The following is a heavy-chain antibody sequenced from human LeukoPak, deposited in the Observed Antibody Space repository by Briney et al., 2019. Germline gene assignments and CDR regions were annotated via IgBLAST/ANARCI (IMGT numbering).Heavy chain of an antibody. CDR2: IRPDGTDA. CDR1: GFTFSDFW. CDR3: ARAAVDIVALDY. D-gene: IGHD5-12*01. V-gene: IGHV3-74*01. J-gene: IGHJ4*02. Sequence: GGSLRLSCAASGFTFSDFWMHWVRQAPGKGPVWVSRIRPDGTDASYADSVKGRFTISRDNARNTLFLQMNSLRAEDTAVYYCARAAVDIVALDYWGQGTLVTVSS.